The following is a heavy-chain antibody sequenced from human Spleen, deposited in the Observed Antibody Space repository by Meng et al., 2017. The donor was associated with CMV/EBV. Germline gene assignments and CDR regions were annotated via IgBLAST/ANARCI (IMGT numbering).Heavy chain of an antibody. J-gene: IGHJ6*02. CDR1: GYHFSSYG. CDR2: INPNSGGT. Sequence: ASVKVSCKASGYHFSSYGITWVRQAPGQGLEWMGWINPNSGGTNYAQKFQGRVTMTGDTSITTAYMELSRLRSDDMAVYYCARVKRYCTGGSCSSTGYYGMDVWGQGTTVTVSS. CDR3: ARVKRYCTGGSCSSTGYYGMDV. V-gene: IGHV1-2*02. D-gene: IGHD2-15*01.